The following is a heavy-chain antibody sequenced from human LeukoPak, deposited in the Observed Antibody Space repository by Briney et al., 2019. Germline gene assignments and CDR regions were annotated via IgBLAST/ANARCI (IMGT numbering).Heavy chain of an antibody. D-gene: IGHD5-18*01. CDR1: GGSISSYY. J-gene: IGHJ6*03. CDR2: IYTSGST. CDR3: ARVSRAMVLFRIGYMDV. V-gene: IGHV4-4*07. Sequence: PSETLSLTCTVSGGSISSYYWSWIRQPAGKGLEWIGRIYTSGSTNYNPSLKSRVTMSVDTSKNQFSLKLSSVTAADTAVYYCARVSRAMVLFRIGYMDVWGKGTTVTVSS.